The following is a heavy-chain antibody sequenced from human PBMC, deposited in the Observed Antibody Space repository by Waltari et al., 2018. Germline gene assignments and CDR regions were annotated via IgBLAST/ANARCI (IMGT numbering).Heavy chain of an antibody. CDR3: ARERGNSDAFDI. J-gene: IGHJ3*02. CDR2: LYSGGST. D-gene: IGHD1-26*01. Sequence: EVQLVETGGGLIQPGGSLRLSCSASGFTVTNYYMSWVRQAPGKGLEWGSSLYSGGSTYFADSVKGRFTISRGKSKNTLFLQMNRLRAEDTAVYYCARERGNSDAFDIWGQGTMVTVSS. V-gene: IGHV3-53*02. CDR1: GFTVTNYY.